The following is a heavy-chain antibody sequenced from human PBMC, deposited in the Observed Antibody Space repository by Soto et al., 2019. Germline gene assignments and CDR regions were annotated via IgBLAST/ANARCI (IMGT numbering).Heavy chain of an antibody. CDR2: IYDRGST. D-gene: IGHD5-12*01. CDR1: GASINTYSINSYY. V-gene: IGHV4-59*03. Sequence: PSETLSLTCTVSGASINTYSINSYYWSWIRQSPGKGLEWIGYIYDRGSTNYSPSLMSRVSISIDTSKNEFSLKLSSVTAADTAVYYCATPNSGYVAFDLWGQGTMVTVSS. CDR3: ATPNSGYVAFDL. J-gene: IGHJ3*01.